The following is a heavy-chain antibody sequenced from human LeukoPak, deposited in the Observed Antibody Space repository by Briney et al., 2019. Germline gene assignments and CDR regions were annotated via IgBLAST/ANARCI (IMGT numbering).Heavy chain of an antibody. CDR1: GFIFSSYS. CDR2: VSADGTIK. V-gene: IGHV3-30*18. CDR3: VQEFNHEQWFFDI. Sequence: GGSLRLSCAASGFIFSSYSMHWVRQAPGKGLEWVAVVSADGTIKYYADSMKGRFAVSRDNSKNTLYLQMNSLRVEDTALYFCVQEFNHEQWFFDIWGRGTLVTVSS. D-gene: IGHD3-22*01. J-gene: IGHJ2*01.